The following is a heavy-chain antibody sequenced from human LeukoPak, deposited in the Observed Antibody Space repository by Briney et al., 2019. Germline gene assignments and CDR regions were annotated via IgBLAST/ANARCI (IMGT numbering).Heavy chain of an antibody. D-gene: IGHD3-10*01. V-gene: IGHV3-7*03. CDR3: ARVYYYGSGSYFDAFDI. Sequence: PGGSLRLSCAASGFTFSSYWMSWVRQAPGKGLEWVANIKQDGSEKYYVDSVKGRFTISRDNAKNSLSLQMNSLRAEDTAVYYCARVYYYGSGSYFDAFDIWGHGTMVTVSS. CDR2: IKQDGSEK. J-gene: IGHJ3*02. CDR1: GFTFSSYW.